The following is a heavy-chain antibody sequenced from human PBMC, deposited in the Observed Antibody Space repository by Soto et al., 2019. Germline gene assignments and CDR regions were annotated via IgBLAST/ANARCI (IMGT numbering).Heavy chain of an antibody. CDR1: GGSISSSNW. CDR2: IYHSGST. V-gene: IGHV4-4*02. Sequence: TLSLTCAVSGGSISSSNWWSWVRQPPGKGLEWIGEIYHSGSTNYNPSLKSRVTISVDKSKNQFSLKLSSVTAADTAVYYCAREQVPAYHYGMDVWGQGTTVTVSS. CDR3: AREQVPAYHYGMDV. J-gene: IGHJ6*02. D-gene: IGHD2-2*01.